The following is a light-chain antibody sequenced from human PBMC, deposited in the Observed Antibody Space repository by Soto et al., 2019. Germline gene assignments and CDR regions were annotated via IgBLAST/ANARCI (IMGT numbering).Light chain of an antibody. V-gene: IGKV3-15*01. CDR3: QQYNNWPWT. J-gene: IGKJ1*01. Sequence: EIVMTQSPATLSVSPGERDTLSCRASQSVSSNLAWYQQKPGQAPSLLIYGASTRATGVPARFSGSGSGTEFTRSISSLQSEDFAVYYCQQYNNWPWTFGQGTKVEIK. CDR2: GAS. CDR1: QSVSSN.